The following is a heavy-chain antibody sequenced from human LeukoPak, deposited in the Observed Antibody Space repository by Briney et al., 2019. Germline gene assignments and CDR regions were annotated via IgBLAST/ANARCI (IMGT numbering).Heavy chain of an antibody. J-gene: IGHJ5*02. CDR1: GFTFSTYA. CDR2: ISGSGGST. V-gene: IGHV3-23*01. D-gene: IGHD3-10*01. Sequence: GGSLRLSCAASGFTFSTYAMSWVRQAPGKGLEWVSDISGSGGSTYYADSVKGRFTISRDNSRNTLYLQMHSLRVEDTAVYYCATDRPYITSWYGCSTPWGQGTLVTVSS. CDR3: ATDRPYITSWYGCSTP.